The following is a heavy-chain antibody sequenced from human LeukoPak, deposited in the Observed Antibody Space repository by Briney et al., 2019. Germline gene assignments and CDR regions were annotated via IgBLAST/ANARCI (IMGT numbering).Heavy chain of an antibody. CDR2: IYHSGST. V-gene: IGHV4-30-2*01. Sequence: PSETLSLTCTVSGGSISSGGYYWSWIRQPPGKGLEWIGYIYHSGSTYYNPSLKSRVTISVDTSKNQFSLRLSSVTAADTAVYYCARGRDSRGYQFMGFDSWGQGTLVTVSS. D-gene: IGHD3-22*01. J-gene: IGHJ4*02. CDR3: ARGRDSRGYQFMGFDS. CDR1: GGSISSGGYY.